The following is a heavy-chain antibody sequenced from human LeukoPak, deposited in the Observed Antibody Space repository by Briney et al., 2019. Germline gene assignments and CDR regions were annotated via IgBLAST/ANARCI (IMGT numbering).Heavy chain of an antibody. Sequence: GGSLRLSCAASGFTVSSNYMSWVRQAPGKGLEWVSAISGSGGSTYYADSVKGRFTISRDNSKNTLYLQMNSLRAEDTAVYYCAKMKMGPYYFDYWGQGTLVTVSS. D-gene: IGHD1-26*01. CDR3: AKMKMGPYYFDY. CDR1: GFTVSSNY. V-gene: IGHV3-23*01. CDR2: ISGSGGST. J-gene: IGHJ4*02.